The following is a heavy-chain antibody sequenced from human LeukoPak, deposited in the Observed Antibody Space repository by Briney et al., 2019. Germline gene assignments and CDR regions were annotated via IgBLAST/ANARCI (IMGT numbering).Heavy chain of an antibody. J-gene: IGHJ6*03. CDR2: INHSGST. Sequence: SETLSLTCAVYGGSFSGYYWSWIRQPPGKGLEWIGEINHSGSTNYNPSLKSRVTISVDTSKNQFSLKLSSVTAADTAVYYCARVTGYSSGWYPPYYYYMDVWGKGITVTVSS. CDR3: ARVTGYSSGWYPPYYYYMDV. V-gene: IGHV4-34*01. CDR1: GGSFSGYY. D-gene: IGHD6-19*01.